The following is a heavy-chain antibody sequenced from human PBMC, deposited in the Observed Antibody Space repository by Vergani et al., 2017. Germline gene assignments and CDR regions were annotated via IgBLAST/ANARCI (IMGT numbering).Heavy chain of an antibody. CDR3: ARYQGYDYSFDY. CDR2: IYYSGST. D-gene: IGHD5-12*01. Sequence: QLQLQESGPGLVKPSETLSLTCTVSGGSISSYYWSWIRQPPGKGLEWIGYIYYSGSTNYNPSLKSRVTISVDTSKNQFSLKLSSVTAADTAVYYCARYQGYDYSFDYWGQGTLVTVSS. V-gene: IGHV4-59*01. J-gene: IGHJ4*02. CDR1: GGSISSYY.